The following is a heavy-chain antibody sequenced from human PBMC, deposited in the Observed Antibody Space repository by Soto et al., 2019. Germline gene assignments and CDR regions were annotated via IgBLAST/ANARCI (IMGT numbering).Heavy chain of an antibody. D-gene: IGHD2-15*01. V-gene: IGHV3-30*03. J-gene: IGHJ6*02. CDR2: TPYDGSNP. Sequence: SLRLSCAASGFTFSNYGMHWVRQAPGKGLGWVAVTPYDGSNPYYADSVKGRFTISRDNSKNTLYLQMNSLRAEDTAVYYCARPAPYGGNPRYYYGMDVWGQGTTVTVSS. CDR3: ARPAPYGGNPRYYYGMDV. CDR1: GFTFSNYG.